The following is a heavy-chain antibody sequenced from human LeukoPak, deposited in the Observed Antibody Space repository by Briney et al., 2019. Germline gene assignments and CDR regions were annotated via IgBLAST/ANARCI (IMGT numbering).Heavy chain of an antibody. D-gene: IGHD3-22*01. CDR3: ARQHLQGSGFFDP. Sequence: SETLSLTCTVSGVSISSSSYYWGWIRQPPGKGLEWIGSIYYSGSTYYNPSLKSRVTISVDTSKNQFSLKLSSVTAAHTAVYYCARQHLQGSGFFDPWGQGTLVTVSS. CDR2: IYYSGST. V-gene: IGHV4-39*01. CDR1: GVSISSSSYY. J-gene: IGHJ5*02.